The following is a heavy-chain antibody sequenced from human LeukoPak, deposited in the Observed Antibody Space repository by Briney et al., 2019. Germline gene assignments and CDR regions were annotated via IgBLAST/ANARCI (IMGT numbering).Heavy chain of an antibody. CDR1: GFTFSSYG. V-gene: IGHV3-7*01. J-gene: IGHJ6*02. Sequence: GRSLRLSCAASGFTFSSYGMHWVRQAPGKGLEWVANIKQDGSEKYYVDSVKGRFTISRDNAKNSLYLQMNSLRAEDTAVYYCARIYGSGSKPYYYGMDVWGQGTTVTVSS. CDR2: IKQDGSEK. D-gene: IGHD3-10*01. CDR3: ARIYGSGSKPYYYGMDV.